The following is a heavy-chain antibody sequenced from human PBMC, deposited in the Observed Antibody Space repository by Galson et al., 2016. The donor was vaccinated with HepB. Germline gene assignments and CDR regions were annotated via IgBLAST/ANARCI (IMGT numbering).Heavy chain of an antibody. CDR3: AAVWFGRETIDC. CDR1: GFTVNTYG. J-gene: IGHJ4*02. V-gene: IGHV3-23*01. Sequence: SLRLSCAASGFTVNTYGLSWVRQAPGQGLEWVSSISGSRDYADSVKGRFTISRDTLKNTLYLQMNSLRAADTAVYYCAAVWFGRETIDCWGQGTLVTVSS. D-gene: IGHD3-10*01. CDR2: ISGSR.